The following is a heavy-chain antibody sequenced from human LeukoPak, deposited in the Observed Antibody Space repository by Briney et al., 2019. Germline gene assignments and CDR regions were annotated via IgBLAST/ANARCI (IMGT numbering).Heavy chain of an antibody. CDR2: ISYDGSNK. V-gene: IGHV3-30*04. J-gene: IGHJ4*02. CDR3: AREWDIVVVPAAESKKYCSSSQGGFDY. Sequence: GGSLRLSCVASGFTFSSYAMHWVRQAPGKGLEWVAVISYDGSNKYYADSVKGRFTISRDNSKNTLYLQMNSLRAEDTAVYYCAREWDIVVVPAAESKKYCSSSQGGFDYWGQGTLVTVSS. CDR1: GFTFSSYA. D-gene: IGHD2-2*01.